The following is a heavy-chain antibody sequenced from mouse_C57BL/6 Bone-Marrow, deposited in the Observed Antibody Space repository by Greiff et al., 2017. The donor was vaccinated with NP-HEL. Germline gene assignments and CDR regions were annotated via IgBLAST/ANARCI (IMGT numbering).Heavy chain of an antibody. J-gene: IGHJ2*01. CDR1: GYTFTSYW. V-gene: IGHV1-55*01. CDR2: IYPGSGST. Sequence: QVHVKQPGAELVKPGASVKMSCKASGYTFTSYWITWVKQRPGQGLEWIGDIYPGSGSTNYNEKFKSKATLTVDTSSSTAYMQLSSLTSEDSAVYYCARSLLGWGQGTTLTVSS. D-gene: IGHD2-10*01. CDR3: ARSLLG.